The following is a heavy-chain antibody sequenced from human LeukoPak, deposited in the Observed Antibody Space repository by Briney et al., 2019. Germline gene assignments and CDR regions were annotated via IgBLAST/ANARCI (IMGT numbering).Heavy chain of an antibody. J-gene: IGHJ4*02. D-gene: IGHD2-2*01. CDR1: GYTFTSYG. V-gene: IGHV1-18*03. CDR2: ISAYNGNT. CDR3: ARELGYCSSTSCPDDY. Sequence: ASVKVSCKASGYTFTSYGISWVRQAPGQGLEWMGWISAYNGNTNYAQKLQGRVTMTTDTSTSTAYMELRSLRSDDMAVYYCARELGYCSSTSCPDDYWGQGTLVTVSS.